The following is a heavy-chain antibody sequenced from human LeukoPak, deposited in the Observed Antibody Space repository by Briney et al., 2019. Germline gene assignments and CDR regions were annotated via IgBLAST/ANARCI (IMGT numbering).Heavy chain of an antibody. CDR2: IIPIFGTA. D-gene: IGHD2/OR15-2a*01. CDR1: GGTFSSYA. CDR3: ARKSGRISDYYGMDV. V-gene: IGHV1-69*13. Sequence: SVKVSRKASGGTFSSYAISWVRQAPGQGLEWMGGIIPIFGTANYAQKFQGRVTITADESTSTAYMELSSLRSEDTAVYYCARKSGRISDYYGMDVWGQGTTVTVSS. J-gene: IGHJ6*02.